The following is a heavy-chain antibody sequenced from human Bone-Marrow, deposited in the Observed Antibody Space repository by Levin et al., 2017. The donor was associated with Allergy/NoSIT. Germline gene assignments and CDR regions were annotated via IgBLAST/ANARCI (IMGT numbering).Heavy chain of an antibody. CDR2: IHPNSGGT. J-gene: IGHJ4*02. D-gene: IGHD5-18*01. CDR1: GYTFSGYL. CDR3: VRDGRDTDLIPSLGDY. V-gene: IGHV1-2*02. Sequence: ASVKVSCKASGYTFSGYLIHWVRQAPGQGLEWMGWIHPNSGGTNFAQNFKGRVTMTRDTSSSTAYMELSRLRSDDTAIYYCVRDGRDTDLIPSLGDYWGQGTLVTVSS.